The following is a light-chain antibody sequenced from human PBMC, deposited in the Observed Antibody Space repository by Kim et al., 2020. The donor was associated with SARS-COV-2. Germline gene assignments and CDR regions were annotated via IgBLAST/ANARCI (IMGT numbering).Light chain of an antibody. CDR2: GKN. J-gene: IGLJ2*01. CDR1: SLRRYY. Sequence: VALGQTVSITCQGDSLRRYYVSGCQRRPGQAPVLVIYGKNNRPSGIPDRLSGSSSGNTASLTITGAQAEDEADYDCQSRDSSGKVVFGGGTKLTVL. CDR3: QSRDSSGKVV. V-gene: IGLV3-19*01.